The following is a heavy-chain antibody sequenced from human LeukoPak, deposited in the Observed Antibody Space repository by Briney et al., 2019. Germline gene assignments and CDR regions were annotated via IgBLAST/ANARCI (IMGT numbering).Heavy chain of an antibody. CDR1: GGSISSYY. D-gene: IGHD4-17*01. Sequence: SETLSLTCTVSGGSISSYYWSWIRQPPGKGLEWIGYIYYSGSTNYNPSLKSRVTISVDMSKNQFSLKLSSVTAADTAVYYCARVDYGDVLNYWGQGTLVTVSS. V-gene: IGHV4-59*01. J-gene: IGHJ4*02. CDR3: ARVDYGDVLNY. CDR2: IYYSGST.